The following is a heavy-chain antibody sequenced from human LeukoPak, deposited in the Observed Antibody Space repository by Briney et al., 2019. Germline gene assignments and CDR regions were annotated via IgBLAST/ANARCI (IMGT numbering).Heavy chain of an antibody. CDR2: INWNGGST. CDR3: ARHLSGSYYRGADY. D-gene: IGHD1-26*01. V-gene: IGHV3-20*04. J-gene: IGHJ4*02. CDR1: GFIFDDYA. Sequence: RSGGSLRLSCAASGFIFDDYAMSWVRHAPGKGLEWVSGINWNGGSTGYADSVKGRFTISRDNAKNSLYLQMNSLRAEDTALYYCARHLSGSYYRGADYWGQGTLVTVSS.